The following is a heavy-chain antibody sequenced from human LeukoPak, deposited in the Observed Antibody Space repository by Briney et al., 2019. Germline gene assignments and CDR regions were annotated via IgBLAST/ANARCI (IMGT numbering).Heavy chain of an antibody. CDR3: ARDNSVGDNAWWFDP. D-gene: IGHD1-26*01. CDR1: GYIFTSYH. J-gene: IGHJ5*02. Sequence: ASVKVSCKASGYIFTSYHMHWVRQSPGQGLEWMGLINPTGGSTGYAQKFQGRVTMTRDMSTSTDYMELSSMRSEETAIYYCARDNSVGDNAWWFDPWGQGTLVTVSS. CDR2: INPTGGST. V-gene: IGHV1-46*01.